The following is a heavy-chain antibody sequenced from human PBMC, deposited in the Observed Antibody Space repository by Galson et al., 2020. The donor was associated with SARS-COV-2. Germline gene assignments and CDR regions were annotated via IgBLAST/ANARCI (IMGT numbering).Heavy chain of an antibody. CDR2: IYSGGST. J-gene: IGHJ6*02. Sequence: GGSLRLSCAASGFTVSSNYMSWVRQAPGKGLEWVSVIYSGGSTYYADSVKGRFTISRDNSKNTLYLQMNSLRAEDTAVYYCARATVGAYYVHYYGMDVWGQGTTVTVSS. D-gene: IGHD1-26*01. CDR1: GFTVSSNY. CDR3: ARATVGAYYVHYYGMDV. V-gene: IGHV3-53*01.